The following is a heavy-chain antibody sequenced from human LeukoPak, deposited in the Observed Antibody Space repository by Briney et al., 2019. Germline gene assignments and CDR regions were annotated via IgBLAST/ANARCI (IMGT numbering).Heavy chain of an antibody. V-gene: IGHV4-34*01. CDR1: GGSFSGYY. D-gene: IGHD2-2*01. CDR2: INHSGST. CDR3: ARSAHGRRVVPAASRYYYYGMDV. J-gene: IGHJ6*04. Sequence: SETLSLTCAVCGGSFSGYYWSWIRQPPGKGLEWIGEINHSGSTNYNPSLKSRVTISVDTSKNQFSLKLSSVTAADTAVYYCARSAHGRRVVPAASRYYYYGMDVWGKGTTVTVSS.